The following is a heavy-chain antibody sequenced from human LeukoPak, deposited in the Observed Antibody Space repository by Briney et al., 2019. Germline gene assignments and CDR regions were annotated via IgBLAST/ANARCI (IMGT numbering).Heavy chain of an antibody. CDR1: GFTFNSHW. J-gene: IGHJ6*03. CDR2: ISSDGSST. D-gene: IGHD3-3*01. V-gene: IGHV3-74*01. Sequence: GGSLRLSCAASGFTFNSHWMHWVRHAPGKGLVWVSHISSDGSSTNYADSVKGRFTISRDNAKNTLSLQMNSLRVEDTAVYYCARASSGNYDFWSGSYRRDYYYYMDAWGEGTTVTVSS. CDR3: ARASSGNYDFWSGSYRRDYYYYMDA.